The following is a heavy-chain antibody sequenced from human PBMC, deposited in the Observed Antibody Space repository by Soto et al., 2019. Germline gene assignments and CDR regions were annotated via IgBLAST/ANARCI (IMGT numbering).Heavy chain of an antibody. CDR3: AKDLKNTYYYDSI. V-gene: IGHV3-23*01. Sequence: GGSLRLSCAASGFTFSSYAMSWVRQAPGKGLEWVSGISGSGGSTYYANSVKGRFTISRDKSKNTLYLQMNSLRAEDTAVYYCAKDLKNTYYYDSIWGQGTLVTVSS. CDR2: ISGSGGST. J-gene: IGHJ4*02. CDR1: GFTFSSYA. D-gene: IGHD3-22*01.